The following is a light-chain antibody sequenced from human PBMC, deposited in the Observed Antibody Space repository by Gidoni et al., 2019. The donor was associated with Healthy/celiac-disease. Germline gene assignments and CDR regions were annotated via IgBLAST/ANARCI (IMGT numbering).Light chain of an antibody. CDR1: QSVSSSY. J-gene: IGKJ4*01. CDR2: GAS. Sequence: ELVLTPLPGTLSLSPGATATLSCSASQSVSSSYLAWYQQTPGQAPRLLIYGASSRATGIPDRFSGSGSGTDFTLTISRLEPEDFAVYYCQQYGSSSLTFGGGTKVEIK. CDR3: QQYGSSSLT. V-gene: IGKV3-20*01.